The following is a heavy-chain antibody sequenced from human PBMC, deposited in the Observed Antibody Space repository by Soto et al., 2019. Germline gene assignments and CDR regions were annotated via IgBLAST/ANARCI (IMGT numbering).Heavy chain of an antibody. CDR2: IYYSGST. CDR3: ARLTKIAAAVYWFDP. Sequence: PSETLSLTCTVSGGSISSYYWSWIRQPPGKGLEWIGYIYYSGSTNYNPSLKSRVTISVDTSKNQFSLKLSSVTAADTAVYYCARLTKIAAAVYWFDPWGQGTLVTV. J-gene: IGHJ5*02. V-gene: IGHV4-59*08. D-gene: IGHD6-13*01. CDR1: GGSISSYY.